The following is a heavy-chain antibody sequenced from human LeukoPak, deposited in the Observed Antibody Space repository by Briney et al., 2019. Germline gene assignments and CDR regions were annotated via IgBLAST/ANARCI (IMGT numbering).Heavy chain of an antibody. CDR3: AREPDYYDSSGPDY. Sequence: SETLSLTCTVSGGSISSGGYYWSWIRQPPGKGLEWIGYIYYSGSTYYNPSLKSRVTISVDTSKNQFSLKLSPVTAADTAVYYCAREPDYYDSSGPDYWGQGTLVTVSS. J-gene: IGHJ4*02. V-gene: IGHV4-30-4*08. D-gene: IGHD3-22*01. CDR1: GGSISSGGYY. CDR2: IYYSGST.